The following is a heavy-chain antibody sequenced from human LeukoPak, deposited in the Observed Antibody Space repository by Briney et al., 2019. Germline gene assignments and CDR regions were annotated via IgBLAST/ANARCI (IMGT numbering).Heavy chain of an antibody. J-gene: IGHJ5*02. Sequence: GGSLRLSCAASGFTFSSCSMNWVRQAPGKGLEWVSSISSSSSYIYYADSVKGRFTISRDNAKNSLYLQMNNLRAEDTAVYYCARGSLAAAGGGNWFDPWGQGTLVTVSS. CDR3: ARGSLAAAGGGNWFDP. CDR1: GFTFSSCS. CDR2: ISSSSSYI. V-gene: IGHV3-21*01. D-gene: IGHD6-13*01.